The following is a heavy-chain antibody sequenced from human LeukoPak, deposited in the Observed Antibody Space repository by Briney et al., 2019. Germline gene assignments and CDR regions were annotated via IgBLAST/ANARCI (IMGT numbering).Heavy chain of an antibody. J-gene: IGHJ4*02. CDR2: IYYSGST. V-gene: IGHV4-39*01. CDR1: GGSISSSSYY. CDR3: AGGYYDSSGNPPDDY. Sequence: PSETLSLTCTLSGGSISSSSYYWGWIRQPPGKGLEWIGSIYYSGSTYYNPSLKSRVTISVDTSKNQFSLKLSSVTAADTAVYYCAGGYYDSSGNPPDDYWGQGTLVTVSS. D-gene: IGHD3-22*01.